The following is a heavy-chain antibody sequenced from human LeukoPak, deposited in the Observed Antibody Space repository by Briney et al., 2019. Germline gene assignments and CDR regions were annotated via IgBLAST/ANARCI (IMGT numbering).Heavy chain of an antibody. CDR1: GFTFSRYS. J-gene: IGHJ3*02. V-gene: IGHV3-21*01. Sequence: GGSLRLSCAASGFTFSRYSMNWVRQAPGKGLEWVSSISSSSSYIYYADSVKGRFTISRDNAKNSLYLQMNSLRAEDTAVYYCARRTVTTDDAFDIWGQGTMVTVSS. CDR3: ARRTVTTDDAFDI. CDR2: ISSSSSYI. D-gene: IGHD4-11*01.